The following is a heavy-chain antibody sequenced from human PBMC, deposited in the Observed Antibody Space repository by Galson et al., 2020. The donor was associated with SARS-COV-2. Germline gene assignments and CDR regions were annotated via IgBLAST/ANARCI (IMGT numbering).Heavy chain of an antibody. V-gene: IGHV4-34*01. D-gene: IGHD6-13*01. Sequence: SETLSLTCAVYGGSFSGYYWSWIRQPPGKGLEWIGEINHSGSTNYNPSLKSRVTISVDTSKNQFSLKLSSVTAADTAVYYCAGGARIAEAGTRFDYWGQGTRVTVSS. J-gene: IGHJ4*02. CDR2: INHSGST. CDR1: GGSFSGYY. CDR3: AGGARIAEAGTRFDY.